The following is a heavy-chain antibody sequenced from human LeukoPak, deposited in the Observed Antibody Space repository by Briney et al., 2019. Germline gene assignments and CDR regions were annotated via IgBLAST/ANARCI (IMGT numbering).Heavy chain of an antibody. J-gene: IGHJ4*02. CDR2: IIPILGIA. D-gene: IGHD4-17*01. CDR3: ARDAYGDYPSDY. CDR1: GGTFSSYA. V-gene: IGHV1-69*04. Sequence: ASVMVSCKASGGTFSSYAISWVRQAPGQGLEWMGRIIPILGIANYAQKFQGRVTITADKSTSTAYMELSSLRSEDTAVYYCARDAYGDYPSDYWGQGTLVTVSS.